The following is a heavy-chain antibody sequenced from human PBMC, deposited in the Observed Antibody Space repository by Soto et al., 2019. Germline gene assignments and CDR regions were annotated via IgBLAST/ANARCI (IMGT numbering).Heavy chain of an antibody. CDR2: INSDGSST. D-gene: IGHD6-19*01. V-gene: IGHV3-74*01. CDR3: ARGPRIAVAGKVDD. Sequence: EVQLVESGGGLVQPGGSLRLSCAASGFTFSSYWMHWVRQAPGKGLVWVSRINSDGSSTSYADSVKGRFTISRDNAKNTLYLQMNSLRAEDTAVYYCARGPRIAVAGKVDDWGQGTLVTVSS. CDR1: GFTFSSYW. J-gene: IGHJ4*02.